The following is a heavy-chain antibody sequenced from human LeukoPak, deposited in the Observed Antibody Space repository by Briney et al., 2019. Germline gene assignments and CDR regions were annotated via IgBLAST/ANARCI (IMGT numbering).Heavy chain of an antibody. Sequence: SETLSLTCTVSGGSISSHYWSWIRQPPGKGLEWIGYIYYSGSTNYNPSLKSRVTISVDTSKNQFSLKLSSVTAADTAVYYCARAYSNYAYYYYYMDVWGKGTTVTVSS. D-gene: IGHD4-11*01. V-gene: IGHV4-59*11. J-gene: IGHJ6*03. CDR2: IYYSGST. CDR3: ARAYSNYAYYYYYMDV. CDR1: GGSISSHY.